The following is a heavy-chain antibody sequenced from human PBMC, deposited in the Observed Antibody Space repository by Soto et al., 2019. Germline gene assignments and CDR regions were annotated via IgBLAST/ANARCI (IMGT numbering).Heavy chain of an antibody. J-gene: IGHJ6*02. CDR3: ARLYYDILTGYYHYYYYGMDV. CDR2: IIPIFGTA. CDR1: GGTFSSYA. V-gene: IGHV1-69*12. D-gene: IGHD3-9*01. Sequence: QVQLVQSGAEVKKPGSSVKVSCKASGGTFSSYAISWVRQAPGQGLEWMGGIIPIFGTANYAQKFQGRVTITADESTSTAYMELSRLRSEDTAVYYCARLYYDILTGYYHYYYYGMDVWGQGTTVTVSS.